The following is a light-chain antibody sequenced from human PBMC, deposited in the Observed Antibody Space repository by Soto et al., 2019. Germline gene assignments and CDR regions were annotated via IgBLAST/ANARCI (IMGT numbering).Light chain of an antibody. CDR2: DAS. CDR3: QQYNTYTWT. Sequence: DIQMSQSASTLSASVGDRVTIACRASQSISSWLAWYQQKPGKAPKLLIYDASNLESGVPSRFSGSGSGTEFTLTISSLQPDDFATYYCQQYNTYTWTFGQGTKVDIK. V-gene: IGKV1-5*01. J-gene: IGKJ1*01. CDR1: QSISSW.